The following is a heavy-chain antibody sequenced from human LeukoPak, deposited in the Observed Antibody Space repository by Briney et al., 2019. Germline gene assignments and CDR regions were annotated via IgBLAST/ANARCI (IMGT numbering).Heavy chain of an antibody. CDR2: INPSGSST. D-gene: IGHD2-21*01. CDR3: AREGDVGDPHFDY. CDR1: VYTFTTYY. J-gene: IGHJ4*02. Sequence: ASVNVSCKASVYTFTTYYMHWVGQAPGQGLEWMGIINPSGSSTSYVQKFQGRVTMTRDTSTSTVYMELSSLRSEDTAVYYCAREGDVGDPHFDYWGQGTLVTVSS. V-gene: IGHV1-46*01.